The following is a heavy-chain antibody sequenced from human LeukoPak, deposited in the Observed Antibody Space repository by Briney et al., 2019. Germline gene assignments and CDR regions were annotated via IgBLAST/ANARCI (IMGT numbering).Heavy chain of an antibody. Sequence: GGSLGLSCAASGFTFSSYAMHWVRQAPGKGLEWVAVISYDGSNKYYADSVEGRFTISRDNSKNTLYLQMNSLRAEDTAVYYCARENGASIVGATEDASDIWGQGAMVTVSS. CDR2: ISYDGSNK. CDR3: ARENGASIVGATEDASDI. V-gene: IGHV3-30*01. D-gene: IGHD1-26*01. J-gene: IGHJ3*02. CDR1: GFTFSSYA.